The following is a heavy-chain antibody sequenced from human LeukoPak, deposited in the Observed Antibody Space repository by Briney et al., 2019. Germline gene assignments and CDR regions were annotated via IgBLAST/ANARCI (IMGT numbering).Heavy chain of an antibody. J-gene: IGHJ6*02. CDR3: ARDRYDIVVVPAAMHYYYYGMDV. Sequence: GGSLRLSCAASGFTVSSNYMSWVRQAPGKGLEWVSVIYSGGSTYYADSVKGRFTISRDNSKNTLYLQMNSLRAEDTAVYYCARDRYDIVVVPAAMHYYYYGMDVWGQGTTVTVSS. CDR1: GFTVSSNY. D-gene: IGHD2-2*01. V-gene: IGHV3-53*01. CDR2: IYSGGST.